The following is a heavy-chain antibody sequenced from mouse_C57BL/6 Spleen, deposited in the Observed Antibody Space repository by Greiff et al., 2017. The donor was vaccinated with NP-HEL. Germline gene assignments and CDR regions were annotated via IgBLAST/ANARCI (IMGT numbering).Heavy chain of an antibody. D-gene: IGHD1-1*01. CDR1: GFTFSSYA. CDR2: ISDGGSYT. Sequence: EVQWVESGGGLVKPGGSLKLSCAASGFTFSSYAMSWVRQTPEKRLEWVATISDGGSYTYYPDNVKGRFTISRDNAKNNLYLQMSHLKSEDTAMYYCARITTVVATRYFDVWGTGTTVTVSS. V-gene: IGHV5-4*01. J-gene: IGHJ1*03. CDR3: ARITTVVATRYFDV.